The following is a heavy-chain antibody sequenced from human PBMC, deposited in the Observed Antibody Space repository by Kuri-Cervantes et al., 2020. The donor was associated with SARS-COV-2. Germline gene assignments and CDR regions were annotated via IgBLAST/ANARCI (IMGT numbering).Heavy chain of an antibody. Sequence: GESLKISCAASGFTFDDYGMSWVRQAPGKGLEWVSGINWNGGSTGYADSVKGRFTISRDNAKNSLYLQMNSLRAEDTAVYYCARGAVPAAIIPLFDYWGQGALVTVSS. CDR2: INWNGGST. J-gene: IGHJ4*02. CDR3: ARGAVPAAIIPLFDY. D-gene: IGHD2-2*02. V-gene: IGHV3-20*04. CDR1: GFTFDDYG.